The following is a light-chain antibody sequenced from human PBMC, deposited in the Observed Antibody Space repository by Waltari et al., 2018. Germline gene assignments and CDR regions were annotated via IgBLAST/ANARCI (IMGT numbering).Light chain of an antibody. J-gene: IGKJ2*01. Sequence: DIQMTQSPSTLSASVGDRVTITCRASQSISSWLVWYQQKPGKAPKLLIYKASSLESGVPSRFSGSGSGTEFTLTISSLQPDDFATYYCQQYHTLYTFGQGTKLEI. CDR2: KAS. CDR1: QSISSW. V-gene: IGKV1-5*03. CDR3: QQYHTLYT.